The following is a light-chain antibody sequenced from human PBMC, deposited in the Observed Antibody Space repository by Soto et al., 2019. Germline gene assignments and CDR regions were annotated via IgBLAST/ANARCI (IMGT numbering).Light chain of an antibody. J-gene: IGKJ2*01. CDR2: CAS. CDR1: QSITSE. V-gene: IGKV3-15*01. CDR3: QQGHNWPLT. Sequence: EIVMTQSPATLSVSPGETATLSCRASQSITSELAWYQQKPGQPPRLLIYCASTRATGVPARFTGSGSGSEFTLTISGLQSEDFAVYYCQQGHNWPLTFGQGTRLEI.